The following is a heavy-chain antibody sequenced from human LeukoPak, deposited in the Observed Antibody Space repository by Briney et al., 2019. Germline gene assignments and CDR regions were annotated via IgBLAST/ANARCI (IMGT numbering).Heavy chain of an antibody. Sequence: SQTLSLTCAISGDSVSSNSAAWNCIRQSPSRGLESLVREYYRSKWYNDYAVSVKSRITINPDTSKNQFSLQLNSVTPEDTAVYYCARSLEGGYYYYYYMDVWGKGTTVTVSS. V-gene: IGHV6-1*01. CDR1: GDSVSSNSAA. D-gene: IGHD3-16*01. CDR2: EYYRSKWYN. J-gene: IGHJ6*03. CDR3: ARSLEGGYYYYYYMDV.